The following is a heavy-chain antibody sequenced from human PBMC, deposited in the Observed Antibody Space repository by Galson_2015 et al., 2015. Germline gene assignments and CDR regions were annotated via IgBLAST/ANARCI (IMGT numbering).Heavy chain of an antibody. CDR2: ISGSGIYT. V-gene: IGHV3-11*06. CDR1: GFTFSDHY. Sequence: SLRLSCAASGFTFSDHYMTWIRQAPGKGLEWIAYISGSGIYTNYADSVYGRFTISRDDAKKSLSLHMDSLRVEDTAVYFCARDYGGNADYFDFWGQGALVTVSS. CDR3: ARDYGGNADYFDF. D-gene: IGHD4-23*01. J-gene: IGHJ4*02.